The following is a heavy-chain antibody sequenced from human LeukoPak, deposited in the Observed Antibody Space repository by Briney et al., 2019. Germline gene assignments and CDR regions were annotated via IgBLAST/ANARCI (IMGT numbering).Heavy chain of an antibody. V-gene: IGHV3-66*01. CDR3: ARTMVRGVKFALHDAFDI. CDR2: IYSGGST. J-gene: IGHJ3*02. Sequence: GGSLRLSCAASGFTVSSNYMSWVRQAPGKGLEWVSVIYSGGSTYYADSVKGRFTISRDNSKNTLYLQMNSLRAEDTAVYYCARTMVRGVKFALHDAFDIWGQGTMVTVSS. D-gene: IGHD3-10*01. CDR1: GFTVSSNY.